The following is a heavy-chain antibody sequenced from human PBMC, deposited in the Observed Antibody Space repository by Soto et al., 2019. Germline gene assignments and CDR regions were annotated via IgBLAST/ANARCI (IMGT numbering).Heavy chain of an antibody. V-gene: IGHV1-18*04. D-gene: IGHD5-12*01. CDR1: GYPFSKYG. CDR2: IKPDNGNT. Sequence: LQLVQSGGEVKKPGASVRVSCEAYGYPFSKYGISWIRQSPGQGLEWMGWIKPDNGNTDYAQKFQGRVTMTTDTSSNTAYMELRSLRSDDTAVYYCATSYDSGFDPWGQGTLVSVSS. CDR3: ATSYDSGFDP. J-gene: IGHJ5*02.